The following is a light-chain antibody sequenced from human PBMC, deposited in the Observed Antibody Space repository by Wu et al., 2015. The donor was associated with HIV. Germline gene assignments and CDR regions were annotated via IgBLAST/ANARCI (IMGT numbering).Light chain of an antibody. CDR3: QQYGSSVEA. CDR2: GAS. Sequence: EIVLTQSPGTLSLSPGESATLSCRPSQSVSSNYLAWYQQKPGQAPRVLIYGASNRATGIPDRFSGSGSGTDFTLTISRLEPEDFAVYYCQQYGSSVEAFGQGTKVEIK. CDR1: QSVSSNY. J-gene: IGKJ1*01. V-gene: IGKV3-20*01.